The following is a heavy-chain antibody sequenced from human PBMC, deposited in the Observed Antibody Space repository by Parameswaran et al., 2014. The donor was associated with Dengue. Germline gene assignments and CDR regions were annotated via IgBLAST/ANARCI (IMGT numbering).Heavy chain of an antibody. V-gene: IGHV3-23*01. CDR3: AKDSDYDFWSGYRNWFDP. Sequence: GLEWVSAISGSGGSTYYADSVKGRFTISRDNSKNTLYLQMNSLRAEDTAVYYCAKDSDYDFWSGYRNWFDPWGQGTLVTVSS. CDR2: ISGSGGST. D-gene: IGHD3-3*01. J-gene: IGHJ5*02.